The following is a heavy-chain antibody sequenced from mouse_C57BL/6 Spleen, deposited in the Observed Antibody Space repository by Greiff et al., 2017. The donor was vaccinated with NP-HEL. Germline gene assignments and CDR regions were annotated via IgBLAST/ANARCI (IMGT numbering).Heavy chain of an antibody. J-gene: IGHJ4*01. CDR2: IDPNSGGT. CDR3: ARWDDGSSRESYSLDY. Sequence: VKLQESGAELVKPGASVKLSCKASGYTFTSYWMHWVKQRPGRGLEWIGRIDPNSGGTKYNEKFKSKATLTVDKPSSTAYMKLSSLTSEDSAVYYCARWDDGSSRESYSLDYWGQGTSVTVSS. V-gene: IGHV1-72*01. D-gene: IGHD1-1*01. CDR1: GYTFTSYW.